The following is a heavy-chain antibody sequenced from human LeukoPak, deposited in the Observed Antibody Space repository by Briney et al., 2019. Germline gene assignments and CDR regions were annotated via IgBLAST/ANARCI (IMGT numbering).Heavy chain of an antibody. Sequence: GGSLRLSCAASGLTFSSYSMNWVRQAPGKGLEWVSYISSSSSTIYYADSVKGRFAISRDNAKNSLYLQMKSLRVEDTALYYCARGPTYCDFWSASDYWGQGTLVTVSS. CDR2: ISSSSSTI. CDR3: ARGPTYCDFWSASDY. V-gene: IGHV3-48*04. D-gene: IGHD3-3*01. J-gene: IGHJ4*02. CDR1: GLTFSSYS.